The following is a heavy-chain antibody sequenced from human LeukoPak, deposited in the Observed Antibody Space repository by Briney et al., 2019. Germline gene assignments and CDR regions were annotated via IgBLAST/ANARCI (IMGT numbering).Heavy chain of an antibody. CDR2: ISSSGSTI. CDR1: GFTFSSYE. CDR3: ARVRSDVVVVAAILDY. J-gene: IGHJ4*02. V-gene: IGHV3-48*03. D-gene: IGHD2-15*01. Sequence: GGSLRLSCAASGFTFSSYEMNWVRQAPGKGLEWVSYISSSGSTIYYADSVKGRFTISRDNAKNSLYLQMNSLRAEDTAVYYCARVRSDVVVVAAILDYWGQGTPVTVSS.